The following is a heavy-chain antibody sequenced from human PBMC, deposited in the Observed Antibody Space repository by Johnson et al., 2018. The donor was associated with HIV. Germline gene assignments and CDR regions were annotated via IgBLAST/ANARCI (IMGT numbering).Heavy chain of an antibody. Sequence: VQLVESGGGVVQPGRSLRASCAASGFTFSNAWMSWVRQAPGKGLEWVSVIYSGGSTYYADSVKGRFTISRDNSKNTLYLQMNSLRAEDTAVYYCAREAYAAGAVDIWGQGTMVTVSS. CDR2: IYSGGST. J-gene: IGHJ3*02. CDR1: GFTFSNAW. D-gene: IGHD3-16*01. V-gene: IGHV3-66*01. CDR3: AREAYAAGAVDI.